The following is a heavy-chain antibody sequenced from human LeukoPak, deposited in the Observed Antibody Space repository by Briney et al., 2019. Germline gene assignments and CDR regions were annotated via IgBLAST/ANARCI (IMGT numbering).Heavy chain of an antibody. J-gene: IGHJ6*02. CDR1: GYTFTGYY. CDR3: ARGVDYANYYYYGMDV. Sequence: GASVKVSCKASGYTFTGYYMHWVRQAPGQGLEWMGWINPNSGNTGYAQKFQGRVTMTRNTSISIAYMELSSLRSEDTAVYYCARGVDYANYYYYGMDVWGQGTTVTVSS. D-gene: IGHD4-17*01. CDR2: INPNSGNT. V-gene: IGHV1-8*02.